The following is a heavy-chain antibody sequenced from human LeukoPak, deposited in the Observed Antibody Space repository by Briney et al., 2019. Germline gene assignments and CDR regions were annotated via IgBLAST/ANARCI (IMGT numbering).Heavy chain of an antibody. CDR3: ARDDAASYYSWFGT. J-gene: IGHJ5*02. D-gene: IGHD1-26*01. Sequence: SETLSLTCTVSGRSLSSSSYYWGWIRQTPGKGLEWIGSIHYSGSTYYNPSLKSRVTISVESTQFSLNLMSVTPADTATYYCARDDAASYYSWFGTWGQGILVTVSS. CDR1: GRSLSSSSYY. V-gene: IGHV4-39*07. CDR2: IHYSGST.